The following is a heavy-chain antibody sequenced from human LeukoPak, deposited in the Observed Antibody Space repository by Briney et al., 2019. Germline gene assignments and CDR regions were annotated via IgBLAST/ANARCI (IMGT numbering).Heavy chain of an antibody. J-gene: IGHJ4*02. CDR3: QVLNYYGSGSYYQPQDY. CDR2: IIPIFGTA. Sequence: ASVKVSCKASGGTFSSYAISWVRQAPGQGLEWMGGIIPIFGTANYAQKFQGRVTITADESTSTAYMELSSLRSEDTAVYYCQVLNYYGSGSYYQPQDYWGQGTLVTVSS. V-gene: IGHV1-69*13. D-gene: IGHD3-10*01. CDR1: GGTFSSYA.